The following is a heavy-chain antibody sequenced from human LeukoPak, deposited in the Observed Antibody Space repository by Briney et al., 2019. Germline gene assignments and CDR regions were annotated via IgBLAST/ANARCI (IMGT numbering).Heavy chain of an antibody. CDR2: IIPIFGTA. D-gene: IGHD2-2*01. J-gene: IGHJ5*02. CDR3: ARDTRHRYCPSPSCYRGWFDP. Sequence: ASVKVSCKASGGTFSSYAISWVRQAPGQGLEWMGGIIPIFGTANYAQKFQGRVTITADESTRTAYMELSSLRSEDTAVYYCARDTRHRYCPSPSCYRGWFDPWGQGTLVSVSS. V-gene: IGHV1-69*13. CDR1: GGTFSSYA.